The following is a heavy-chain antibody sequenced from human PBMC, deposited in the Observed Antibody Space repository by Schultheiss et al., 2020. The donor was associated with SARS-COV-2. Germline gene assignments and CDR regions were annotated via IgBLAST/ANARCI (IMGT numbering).Heavy chain of an antibody. CDR1: GFDFDEYA. Sequence: GGSLRLSCTASGFDFDEYAMHWVRQAPGKGLEWMATISYDGTITYYADSVKGRFTMSRDNSRNTLYLQMHILRPEDTAVYYCAKGAVAGDDAFDLWGQGTMVTVSS. CDR2: ISYDGTIT. J-gene: IGHJ3*01. D-gene: IGHD6-19*01. V-gene: IGHV3-30*18. CDR3: AKGAVAGDDAFDL.